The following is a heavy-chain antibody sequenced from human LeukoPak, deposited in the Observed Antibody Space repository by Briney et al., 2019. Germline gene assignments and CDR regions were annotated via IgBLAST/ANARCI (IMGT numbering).Heavy chain of an antibody. CDR1: GGSISSSSYY. D-gene: IGHD2-15*01. V-gene: IGHV4-39*01. CDR3: ARGKVVVVVAAAASLNWFDP. Sequence: PSETLSLTRTVSGGSISSSSYYWGWIRQPPGKGLEWIGSIYYSGSTYYNPSLKSRVTISVDTSKNQFSLKLSSVTAADTAVYYCARGKVVVVVAAAASLNWFDPWGQGTLVTVSS. J-gene: IGHJ5*02. CDR2: IYYSGST.